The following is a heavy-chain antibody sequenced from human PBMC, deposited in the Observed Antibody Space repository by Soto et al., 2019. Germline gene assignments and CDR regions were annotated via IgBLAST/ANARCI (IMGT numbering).Heavy chain of an antibody. CDR3: ATWGLAAAGIAAG. CDR1: GFTFDDYA. Sequence: GGSLRLSCAASGFTFDDYAMHWVRQAPGKGLEWVSLISWDGGSTYYADSVKGRFTISRDNSKNSLYLQMNSLRAEDTALYYCATWGLAAAGIAAGWGQGTLVTVSS. V-gene: IGHV3-43D*03. CDR2: ISWDGGST. D-gene: IGHD6-13*01. J-gene: IGHJ4*02.